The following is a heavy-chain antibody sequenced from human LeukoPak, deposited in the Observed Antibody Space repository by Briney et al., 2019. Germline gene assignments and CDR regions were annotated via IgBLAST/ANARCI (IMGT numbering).Heavy chain of an antibody. CDR2: ISGSGGST. Sequence: GGSLRLSCAASGFTFSSYGMSWVRRAPGKGLEWVSAISGSGGSTYYADSVKGRFTISRDNAKNSLYLQMNSLRAEDTAVYYCVRRSGYDNYYYYYYMDVWGKGTTVTVSS. CDR1: GFTFSSYG. D-gene: IGHD5-12*01. CDR3: VRRSGYDNYYYYYYMDV. V-gene: IGHV3-23*01. J-gene: IGHJ6*03.